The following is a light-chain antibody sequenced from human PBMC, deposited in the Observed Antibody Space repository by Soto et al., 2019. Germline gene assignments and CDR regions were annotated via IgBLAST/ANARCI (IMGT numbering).Light chain of an antibody. CDR1: QSVSSN. CDR2: GAS. J-gene: IGKJ1*01. Sequence: ILMTQSPATLSVSPGERATLSCRASQSVSSNLAWYQRQPGQAPRLLIYGASSRATGIPDRFSGSGSGTDFTLTISRLEPEDFAVYYCQQYAGSPRTFGQGTKVDIK. V-gene: IGKV3-20*01. CDR3: QQYAGSPRT.